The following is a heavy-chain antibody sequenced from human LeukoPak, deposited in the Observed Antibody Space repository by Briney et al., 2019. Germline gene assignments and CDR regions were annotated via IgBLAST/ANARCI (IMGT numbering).Heavy chain of an antibody. Sequence: PSETLSLTCAVYGGSFSGYYWSWIRQPPGKGLEWIGEINHSGSTYYNPSLKSRVTISVDTSKNQFSLKLSSVTAADTAVYYCARDRDWFDPWGQGTLVTVSS. CDR2: INHSGST. CDR3: ARDRDWFDP. CDR1: GGSFSGYY. D-gene: IGHD5-24*01. V-gene: IGHV4-34*09. J-gene: IGHJ5*02.